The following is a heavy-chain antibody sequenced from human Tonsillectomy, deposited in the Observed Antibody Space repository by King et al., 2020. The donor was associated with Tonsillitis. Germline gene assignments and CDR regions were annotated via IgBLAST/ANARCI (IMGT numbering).Heavy chain of an antibody. J-gene: IGHJ6*02. CDR2: INHSGST. CDR1: GGSFSGYY. CDR3: ARGVRDGDYWLTFYYYGMDV. V-gene: IGHV4-34*01. D-gene: IGHD4-17*01. Sequence: VQLQQWGAGLLKPSETLSLTCAVYGGSFSGYYWSWIRQPPGKGLEWIGEINHSGSTNYNPSLKSRVTISVDTSKNQFSLKLSPVTAAGTAVYYCARGVRDGDYWLTFYYYGMDVWGQGTTVTVSS.